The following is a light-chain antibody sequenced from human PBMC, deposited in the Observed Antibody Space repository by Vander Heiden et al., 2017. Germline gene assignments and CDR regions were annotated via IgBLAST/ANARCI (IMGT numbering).Light chain of an antibody. CDR3: AAWDDSLNGWV. Sequence: QSVLTQPPPASGTTGQRVTISCSGSSSNIGSNTVNWYQQLPGTAPTLLSYSNNQRPSGVPDRFSSSKSGTSASLAISGLQSEDEADYYCAAWDDSLNGWVFGGGTKLTVL. V-gene: IGLV1-44*01. CDR1: SSNIGSNT. J-gene: IGLJ3*02. CDR2: SNN.